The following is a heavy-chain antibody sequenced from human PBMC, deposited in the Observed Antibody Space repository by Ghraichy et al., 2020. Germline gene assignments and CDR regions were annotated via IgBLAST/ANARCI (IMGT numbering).Heavy chain of an antibody. CDR2: MSYSGSA. CDR1: GGSISGYY. V-gene: IGHV4-59*01. J-gene: IGHJ6*02. D-gene: IGHD2-21*01. CDR3: ARVNSDLNGLDV. Sequence: SETLSLTCTVSGGSISGYYWIWIRQPPGKGLEWIGYMSYSGSANYNPSLESRLTMSLDTSKNHFFLKLTSVTAADTALYYCARVNSDLNGLDVWGQGTTVIVSS.